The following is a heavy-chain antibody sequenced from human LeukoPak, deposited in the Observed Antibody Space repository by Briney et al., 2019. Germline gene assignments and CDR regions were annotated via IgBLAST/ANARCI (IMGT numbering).Heavy chain of an antibody. D-gene: IGHD6-19*01. CDR2: ISGTGGNT. V-gene: IGHV3-23*01. J-gene: IGHJ4*02. CDR3: AKDIPAGTGGFDY. Sequence: VSAISGTGGNTYYADSVKGRFTISRDNSKNTLYLQMNSLTAEDTAVYYCAKDIPAGTGGFDYWGQGTLVTVSS.